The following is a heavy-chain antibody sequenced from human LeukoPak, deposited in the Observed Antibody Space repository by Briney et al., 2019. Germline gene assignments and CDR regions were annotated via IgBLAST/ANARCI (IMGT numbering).Heavy chain of an antibody. CDR2: IKSKTDGGTT. Sequence: PGGSLRLSCAASEFSVGSNYMTWVRQAPGKGLEWVGRIKSKTDGGTTDYAAPVKGRFTISRDDSKNTLYLQMNSLKTEDTAVYYCTTEEPFFGVVLDYWGQGTLVTVSS. D-gene: IGHD3-3*01. J-gene: IGHJ4*02. V-gene: IGHV3-15*01. CDR1: EFSVGSNY. CDR3: TTEEPFFGVVLDY.